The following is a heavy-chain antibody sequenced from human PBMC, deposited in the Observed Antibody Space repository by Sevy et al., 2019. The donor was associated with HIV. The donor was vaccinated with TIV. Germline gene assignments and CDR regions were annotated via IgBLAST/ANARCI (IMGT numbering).Heavy chain of an antibody. V-gene: IGHV3-73*01. J-gene: IGHJ6*02. D-gene: IGHD6-19*01. CDR1: GFTFSGST. CDR2: IRTKGNNYAT. CDR3: SRDEYSGGWYPCYNGMDV. Sequence: GGSLRLSCAASGFTFSGSTMHWVRQASGKGLEWVGRIRTKGNNYATEYAASVKGRFTIFRDDSKNTAYLQMNSLKTEDTAVYYCSRDEYSGGWYPCYNGMDVWGQGTTVTVSS.